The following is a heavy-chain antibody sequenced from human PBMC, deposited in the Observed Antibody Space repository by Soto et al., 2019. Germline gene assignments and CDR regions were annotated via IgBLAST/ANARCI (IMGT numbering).Heavy chain of an antibody. CDR3: ARETSGSGSYLDPTLIWFFDV. D-gene: IGHD3-10*01. J-gene: IGHJ2*01. V-gene: IGHV4-31*03. Sequence: QVQLQESGPGLVKPSQTLSLTCTVSGASISSGGYYWGWVRQHPGEGLEWIGYIYYSGYTYYNPSLKSRVTISVDTSKNQFSLNLYSATAADTAVYYCARETSGSGSYLDPTLIWFFDVWGRGTLVTVSS. CDR2: IYYSGYT. CDR1: GASISSGGYY.